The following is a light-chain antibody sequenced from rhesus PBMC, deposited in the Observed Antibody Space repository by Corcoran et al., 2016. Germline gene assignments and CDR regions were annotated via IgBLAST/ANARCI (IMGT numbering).Light chain of an antibody. Sequence: DIQMTQSPSSLSASVGDTVTITCRASQGISSWLAWDQQKPGKAPKPLSSKAYRLQSGVPSRFSGSGSGTDFTLTIRSLQSEDFSTYYCQQYGSRPFTFGPGTKLDIK. CDR3: QQYGSRPFT. CDR2: KAY. CDR1: QGISSW. V-gene: IGKV1-22*01. J-gene: IGKJ3*01.